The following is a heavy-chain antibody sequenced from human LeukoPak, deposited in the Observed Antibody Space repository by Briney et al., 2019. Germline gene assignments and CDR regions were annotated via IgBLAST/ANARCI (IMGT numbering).Heavy chain of an antibody. CDR2: IYYSGNT. Sequence: SETLSLTCTVSGDSINSSTYFWGWIRQPPGKGLEYIGSIYYSGNTYYNPSLESRVIISVDTYKNQFSLKLTSVTAADTAVYYCAAALDYWGKGTLVTVSS. D-gene: IGHD2-15*01. CDR3: AAALDY. J-gene: IGHJ4*02. V-gene: IGHV4-39*01. CDR1: GDSINSSTYF.